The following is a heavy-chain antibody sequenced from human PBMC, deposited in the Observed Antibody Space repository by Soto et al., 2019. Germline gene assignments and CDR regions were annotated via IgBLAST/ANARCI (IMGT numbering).Heavy chain of an antibody. J-gene: IGHJ3*01. D-gene: IGHD6-13*01. V-gene: IGHV3-33*01. CDR1: GFSVTSYG. Sequence: GGSLRLSCAASGFSVTSYGMHWVRQAPGKGLEWVAVMWYDGSNKYYADSVKGRFTISRDNSKNTLYLQMDNLRVEDTAVYYCATLGPTTAGWAFDFWGQGTMVTVSS. CDR2: MWYDGSNK. CDR3: ATLGPTTAGWAFDF.